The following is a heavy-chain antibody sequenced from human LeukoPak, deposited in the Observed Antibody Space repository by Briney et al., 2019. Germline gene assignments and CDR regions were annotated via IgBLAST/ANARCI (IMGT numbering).Heavy chain of an antibody. D-gene: IGHD6-13*01. CDR3: ARDSSSWYKKIDY. CDR1: GFTFSSYA. J-gene: IGHJ4*02. Sequence: PGGSLRLSCAASGFTFSSYAMSWVRQAPGKGLEWVSAISGSGGSTHYADSVKGRFTISRDNAKNSLYLQMNSLRAEDTAVYYCARDSSSWYKKIDYWGQGTLVTVSS. V-gene: IGHV3-23*01. CDR2: ISGSGGST.